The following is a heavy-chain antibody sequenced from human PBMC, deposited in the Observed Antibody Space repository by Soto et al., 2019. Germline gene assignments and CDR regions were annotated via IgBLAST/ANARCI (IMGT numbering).Heavy chain of an antibody. V-gene: IGHV1-46*01. CDR3: ARGDIVLVPASEGNWFDP. Sequence: GASVKVSCKASGYSFTDYHIHWVRQAPGQGLEWMGLINPDAGATNYAQRFQGRLRLTRDTSTSTVYMELRSLRFDDTAVYFCARGDIVLVPASEGNWFDPWGQGTLVTVSS. D-gene: IGHD2-2*01. CDR1: GYSFTDYH. J-gene: IGHJ5*02. CDR2: INPDAGAT.